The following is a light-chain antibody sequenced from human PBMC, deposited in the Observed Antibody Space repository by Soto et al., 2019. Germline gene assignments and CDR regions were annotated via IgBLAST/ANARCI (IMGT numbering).Light chain of an antibody. V-gene: IGKV2-28*01. CDR1: QSLLHSNGYNY. CDR3: MQALQTPWT. J-gene: IGKJ1*01. Sequence: DIVMTQSPLSLPVTPGEPASISCRSSQSLLHSNGYNYLDWYLQKPEQSPQLLIYLGSNRASGVPDRFSGSGSGTDITLKISRVEAEDVGVYYCMQALQTPWTFGQGTKVAIK. CDR2: LGS.